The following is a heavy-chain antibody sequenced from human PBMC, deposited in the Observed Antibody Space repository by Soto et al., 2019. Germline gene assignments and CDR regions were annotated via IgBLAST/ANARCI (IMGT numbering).Heavy chain of an antibody. D-gene: IGHD6-13*01. CDR2: IYYSGST. Sequence: TLSLTCTVSGGSISSGGYYWSWIRQHPGKGLEWIGYIYYSGSTYYNPSLKSRVTISVDTSKNQFSLKLSSVTAADTAVYYCAREVSSSQLWYGMDVWGQGTTVTVSS. V-gene: IGHV4-31*03. CDR1: GGSISSGGYY. J-gene: IGHJ6*02. CDR3: AREVSSSQLWYGMDV.